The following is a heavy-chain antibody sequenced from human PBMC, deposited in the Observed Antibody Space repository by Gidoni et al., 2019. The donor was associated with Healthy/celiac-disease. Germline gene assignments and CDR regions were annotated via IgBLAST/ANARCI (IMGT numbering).Heavy chain of an antibody. D-gene: IGHD3-3*01. J-gene: IGHJ5*02. Sequence: QVQLQESGPGLEKPSETLSLTCAVSGYSISSGYYWGWIRQPPGKGLECMGSIYHSGSTYYTPSLKSRVTISVDTSKNQFSLKLSSVTAADTAVYYCARSAGHDFWSGYYLGKNNWFDPWGQGTLVTVSS. V-gene: IGHV4-38-2*01. CDR2: IYHSGST. CDR3: ARSAGHDFWSGYYLGKNNWFDP. CDR1: GYSISSGYY.